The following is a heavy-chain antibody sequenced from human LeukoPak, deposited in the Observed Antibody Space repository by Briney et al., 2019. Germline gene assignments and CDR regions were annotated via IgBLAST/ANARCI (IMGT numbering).Heavy chain of an antibody. J-gene: IGHJ5*02. Sequence: ASVKVSCKVSGYTLTELSMHWVRQAPGKGLEWMGGFDPEDGETIYAQKFQGRVTMTEDTSTDTAYMELSSPRSEDTAVYYCATSAGTVMVSWFDPWGQGTLVTVSS. CDR3: ATSAGTVMVSWFDP. V-gene: IGHV1-24*01. D-gene: IGHD5-18*01. CDR1: GYTLTELS. CDR2: FDPEDGET.